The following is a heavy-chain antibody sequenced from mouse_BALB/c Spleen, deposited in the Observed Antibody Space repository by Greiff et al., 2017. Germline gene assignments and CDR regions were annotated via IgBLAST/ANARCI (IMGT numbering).Heavy chain of an antibody. J-gene: IGHJ2*01. D-gene: IGHD1-1*01. V-gene: IGHV3-2*02. CDR3: ARGGYYGSRMAY. CDR2: ISYSGST. Sequence: EVKLMESGPGLVKPSQSLSLTCTVTGYSITSDYAWNWIRQFPGNKLEWMGYISYSGSTSYNPSLKSRISITRDTSKNQFFLQLNSVTTEDTATYYCARGGYYGSRMAYWGQGTTLTVSS. CDR1: GYSITSDYA.